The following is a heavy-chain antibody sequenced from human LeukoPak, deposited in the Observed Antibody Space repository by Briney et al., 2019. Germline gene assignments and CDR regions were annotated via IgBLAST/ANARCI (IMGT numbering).Heavy chain of an antibody. CDR2: INHSGST. V-gene: IGHV4-34*01. J-gene: IGHJ5*02. CDR1: GGSFSGYH. D-gene: IGHD6-6*01. Sequence: PSETLSLTCGVYGGSFSGYHWTWIRLRPGKGLEWIGDINHSGSTRYNPSLKSRVTISVDTSNNQFSLKLHSVTAADTAVYYCARGFPSSSRWFDPWGQGTLVTVSS. CDR3: ARGFPSSSRWFDP.